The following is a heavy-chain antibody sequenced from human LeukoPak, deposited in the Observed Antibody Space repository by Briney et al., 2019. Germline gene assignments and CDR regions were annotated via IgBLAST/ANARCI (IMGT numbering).Heavy chain of an antibody. CDR1: GYSFISYW. D-gene: IGHD2-15*01. CDR3: ARPGEGYCSSSSCHFYFDY. CDR2: IYPGDSDT. J-gene: IGHJ4*02. V-gene: IGHV5-51*01. Sequence: GESLKISCKGSGYSFISYWIGWVRQMPGKGLEWMGIIYPGDSDTRYGPSFQGQVTISVDKSISTAYLQWSSLKASDTAMYYCARPGEGYCSSSSCHFYFDYWGQGTLVTVSS.